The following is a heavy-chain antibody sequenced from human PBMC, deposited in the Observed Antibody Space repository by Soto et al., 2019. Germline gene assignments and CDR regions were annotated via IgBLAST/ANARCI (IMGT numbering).Heavy chain of an antibody. Sequence: PGGSLRLSCNFTFSMYSMNWGRQAPGKGLEWVASISSGSAYIKYADSVKGRFTISRDNAKNSVSLQMNSLRVDDTAVYFCTRDQGGSYDSWFDPWGLGTLVTVSS. D-gene: IGHD1-26*01. V-gene: IGHV3-21*01. CDR1: FTFSMYS. J-gene: IGHJ5*02. CDR3: TRDQGGSYDSWFDP. CDR2: ISSGSAYI.